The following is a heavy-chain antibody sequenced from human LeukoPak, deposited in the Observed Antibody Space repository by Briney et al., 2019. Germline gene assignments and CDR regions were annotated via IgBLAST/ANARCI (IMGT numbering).Heavy chain of an antibody. J-gene: IGHJ4*02. V-gene: IGHV4-59*01. CDR2: IYYSGST. CDR3: ARAFGGKVWKYFDY. Sequence: NPSETLSLTCTVSGGSISSYYWSWIRQPPGKGLEWIGYIYYSGSTNYNPSLKSRVTISVDTSKNQFSLKLSSVTAADTAVYYCARAFGGKVWKYFDYWGQGTLVTVSS. CDR1: GGSISSYY. D-gene: IGHD3-3*01.